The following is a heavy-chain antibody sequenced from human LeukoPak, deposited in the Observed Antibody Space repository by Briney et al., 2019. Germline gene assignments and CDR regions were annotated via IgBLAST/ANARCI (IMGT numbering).Heavy chain of an antibody. V-gene: IGHV1-69*13. Sequence: ASVKVSCKASGGTFSSYAISWVRQAPGQGLEWMGGIIPISGTANYAQKFQGRVTITADESTSTAYMELSSLRSEDTAVYYCARLWRTDRHWFDPWGQGTLVTVSS. CDR2: IIPISGTA. D-gene: IGHD1-1*01. CDR1: GGTFSSYA. J-gene: IGHJ5*02. CDR3: ARLWRTDRHWFDP.